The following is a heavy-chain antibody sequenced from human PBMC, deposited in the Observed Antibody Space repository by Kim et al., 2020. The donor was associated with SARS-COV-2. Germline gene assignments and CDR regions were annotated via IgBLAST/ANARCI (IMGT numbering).Heavy chain of an antibody. CDR3: ARLHHGDFDY. D-gene: IGHD3-16*01. J-gene: IGHJ4*02. Sequence: STYYNPSLKSRVTIAVDTSKNQFSLKLGSVTAADTAVYYCARLHHGDFDYWGQGTLVTVSS. CDR2: ST. V-gene: IGHV4-39*01.